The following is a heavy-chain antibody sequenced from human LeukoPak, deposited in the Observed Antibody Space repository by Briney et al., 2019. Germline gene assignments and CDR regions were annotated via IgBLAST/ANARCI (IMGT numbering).Heavy chain of an antibody. V-gene: IGHV1-2*02. J-gene: IGHJ4*02. Sequence: ASVKVSCKASGYTFTNYAISWVRQAPGQGLEWMGWINSNSGGTDYAQKFQGRVTMTRDTSISSAYMELSSLRSDDTAVYYCAGGPVLWGLDYWGQGTLVTVSS. CDR3: AGGPVLWGLDY. D-gene: IGHD7-27*01. CDR1: GYTFTNYA. CDR2: INSNSGGT.